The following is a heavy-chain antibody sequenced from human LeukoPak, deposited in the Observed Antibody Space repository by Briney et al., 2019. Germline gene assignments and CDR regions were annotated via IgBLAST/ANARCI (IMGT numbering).Heavy chain of an antibody. V-gene: IGHV4-30-2*01. Sequence: SQTLSLTCAVSGGSISSGGYSWSWIRQPPGKRLEWIWFIYHSGSTYYNPSLKSRVTISVDRSKNQFSLKLSSVTAADTAVYYCARGGPITMVRGVIINQNWFDPWGQGTLVTVSS. CDR3: ARGGPITMVRGVIINQNWFDP. CDR1: GGSISSGGYS. J-gene: IGHJ5*02. D-gene: IGHD3-10*01. CDR2: IYHSGST.